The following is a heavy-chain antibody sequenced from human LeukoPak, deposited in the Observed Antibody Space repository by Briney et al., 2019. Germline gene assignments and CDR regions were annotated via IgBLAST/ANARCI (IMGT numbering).Heavy chain of an antibody. CDR3: ARPIYGDLEMDAFDI. CDR1: GGSISSGSYY. D-gene: IGHD4-17*01. Sequence: SETLSLTCTVSGGSISSGSYYWSWIRQTAGKGLEWIGRIYTSGNPKYNPSLKSRVTISVDTSKNQFSLKLSSVTAADTAVYYCARPIYGDLEMDAFDIWGQGTMVTVSS. V-gene: IGHV4-61*02. CDR2: IYTSGNP. J-gene: IGHJ3*02.